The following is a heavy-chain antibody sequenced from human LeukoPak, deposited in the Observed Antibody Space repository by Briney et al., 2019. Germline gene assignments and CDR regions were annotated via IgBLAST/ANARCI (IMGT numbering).Heavy chain of an antibody. CDR1: GGSISSYY. D-gene: IGHD5-18*01. CDR3: ARETKSGYSYGYFDY. Sequence: SETLSLTCTVSGGSISSYYWSWIRQPPGKGLEWIGYTYYSGSTNYNPSLKSRVTISVDTSKNQFSLKLSSVTAADTAVYYCARETKSGYSYGYFDYWGQGTLVTVSS. J-gene: IGHJ4*02. V-gene: IGHV4-59*01. CDR2: TYYSGST.